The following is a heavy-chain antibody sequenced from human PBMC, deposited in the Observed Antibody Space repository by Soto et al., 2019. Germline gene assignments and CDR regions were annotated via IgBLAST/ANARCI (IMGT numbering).Heavy chain of an antibody. CDR3: ARAYTSGYQSHFDF. V-gene: IGHV1-46*01. CDR2: MNLSGDYT. J-gene: IGHJ4*01. Sequence: GASVKVSCKASGYTFTSYYIHWVRQAPGQGLEWMGIMNLSGDYTKYEQRFQGRVTMTRDTSTSTVYMELSSLRSEDTAVYYCARAYTSGYQSHFDFWGHGTLVTVSS. CDR1: GYTFTSYY. D-gene: IGHD3-22*01.